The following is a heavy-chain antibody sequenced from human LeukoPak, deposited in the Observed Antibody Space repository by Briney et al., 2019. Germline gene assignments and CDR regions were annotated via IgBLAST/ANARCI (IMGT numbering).Heavy chain of an antibody. J-gene: IGHJ4*02. CDR3: ATIHPGPDSGQVY. CDR1: GGSISSSSYC. CDR2: IYYSGST. D-gene: IGHD5-12*01. Sequence: PSETLSLTCTVSGGSISSSSYCWGWIRQPPGKGLEWIGSIYYSGSTYYNPSLKSRVTISVDTSKNQFSLKLSSVTAADTAVYYCATIHPGPDSGQVYWGQGTLVTVSS. V-gene: IGHV4-39*01.